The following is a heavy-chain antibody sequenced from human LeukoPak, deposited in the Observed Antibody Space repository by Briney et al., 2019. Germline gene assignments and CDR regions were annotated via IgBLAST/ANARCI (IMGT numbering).Heavy chain of an antibody. CDR3: ARSEAKSTVDY. D-gene: IGHD4/OR15-4a*01. CDR2: INQDGGEK. V-gene: IGHV3-7*01. Sequence: GGSLRLSCAASGFTFSSYWMSWVRQAPGKGLEWVANINQDGGEKYYVDSVKGRFTIFRDNAKNSLYLQINSLRVEDTAIYYCARSEAKSTVDYWGQGTLVTVSS. J-gene: IGHJ4*02. CDR1: GFTFSSYW.